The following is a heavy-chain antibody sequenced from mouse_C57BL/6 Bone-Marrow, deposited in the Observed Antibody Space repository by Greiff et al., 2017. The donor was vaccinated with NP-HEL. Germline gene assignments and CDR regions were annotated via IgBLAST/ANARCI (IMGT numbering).Heavy chain of an antibody. D-gene: IGHD1-1*01. J-gene: IGHJ1*03. CDR1: GYTFTSYW. Sequence: QVQLQQPGAELVMPGASVKLSCKASGYTFTSYWMHWVKQRPGQGLEWIGEIDPSDSYTNYNQKFKGKSTLTVDKSSSTAYMQLSSLTSEDSAVYYCARSGYGSSGYVDVGGTGTTVTVSS. CDR2: IDPSDSYT. V-gene: IGHV1-69*01. CDR3: ARSGYGSSGYVDV.